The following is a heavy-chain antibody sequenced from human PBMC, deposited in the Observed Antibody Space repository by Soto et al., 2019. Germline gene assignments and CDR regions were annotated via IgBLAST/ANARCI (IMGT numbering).Heavy chain of an antibody. V-gene: IGHV1-18*01. CDR1: GYTFSTYG. CDR3: ARALPYYYDSSGYYSPLDY. CDR2: ISVHNGDT. D-gene: IGHD3-22*01. J-gene: IGHJ4*02. Sequence: ASVKVSCKASGYTFSTYGISWVRQAPGQGLAWMGWISVHNGDTNYAQNLQGRVTMTTDTSTSTVYMELRSLSSDDTAVYYCARALPYYYDSSGYYSPLDYWGQGTLVTVSS.